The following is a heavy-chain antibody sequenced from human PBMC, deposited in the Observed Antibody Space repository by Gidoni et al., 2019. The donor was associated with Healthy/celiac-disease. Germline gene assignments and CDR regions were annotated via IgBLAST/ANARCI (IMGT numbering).Heavy chain of an antibody. V-gene: IGHV1-2*02. CDR1: GYAFTGYY. Sequence: QVQLVQSGAEVKKPGASVKVSCKASGYAFTGYYMHWVRQAPGQGLEWMGGINPNSGGTNYAQKFQGRVTMTRDTSIITAYMELSRLRSDDTAVYYCARDRDGDYGYYYGMDVWGQGTTVTVSS. D-gene: IGHD4-17*01. CDR3: ARDRDGDYGYYYGMDV. J-gene: IGHJ6*02. CDR2: INPNSGGT.